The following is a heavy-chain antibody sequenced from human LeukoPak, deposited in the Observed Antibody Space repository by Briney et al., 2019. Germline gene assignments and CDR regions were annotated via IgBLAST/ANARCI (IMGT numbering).Heavy chain of an antibody. J-gene: IGHJ4*02. V-gene: IGHV4-59*01. CDR1: AGSISRYY. CDR2: NYYSGST. CDR3: AREYHYYDTRGYYYFDY. Sequence: SETLSLTCSVSAGSISRYYWSWIRQPPGKGLECVGYNYYSGSTDYNPSLKSRVTISLDTSKNQFSLKLSSVTAADTAVYYCAREYHYYDTRGYYYFDYWGQGTLVTVSS. D-gene: IGHD3-22*01.